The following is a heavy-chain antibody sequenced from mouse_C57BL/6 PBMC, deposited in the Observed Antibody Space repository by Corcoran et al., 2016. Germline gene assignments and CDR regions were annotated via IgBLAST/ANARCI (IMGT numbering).Heavy chain of an antibody. V-gene: IGHV1-81*01. CDR2: IYPRSGNT. Sequence: QVQLQQSRAELARPGASVKLSCKASGYTFTSYGISWVKQRTGQGLEWIGEIYPRSGNTYYNEKFKGKATLTADKSSSTAYMELRSLTSEDSAVYFCAREDDSYYFDYWGQGTTLTVSS. D-gene: IGHD2-4*01. J-gene: IGHJ2*01. CDR1: GYTFTSYG. CDR3: AREDDSYYFDY.